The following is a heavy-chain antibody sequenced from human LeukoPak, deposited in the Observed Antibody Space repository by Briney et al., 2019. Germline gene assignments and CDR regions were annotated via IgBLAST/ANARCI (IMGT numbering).Heavy chain of an antibody. V-gene: IGHV4-31*03. Sequence: SETLSLTCTVSGGSMSSGGYYWSWIRQHPGKGLEWIGYIYYSGSTYYNPSLKSRLTISLDTSKNQFSLKLSSVTAADTAVYYCARLPTPSIAAAGYFWYFDLWGRGTLVTVSS. CDR3: ARLPTPSIAAAGYFWYFDL. CDR2: IYYSGST. J-gene: IGHJ2*01. D-gene: IGHD6-13*01. CDR1: GGSMSSGGYY.